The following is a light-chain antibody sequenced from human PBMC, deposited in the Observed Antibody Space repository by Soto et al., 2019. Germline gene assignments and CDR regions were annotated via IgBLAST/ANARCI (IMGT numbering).Light chain of an antibody. CDR1: SSNIGSNS. Sequence: QAVVTQPPSASGTPGQRVTISRSGSSSNIGSNSVNWYQQLPGTAPKLLIYNNNQRPSGVPDRFSGSKSGTSASLAISGLQSEDESDYYCAAWDDSLDGPIFGTGTKLTVL. J-gene: IGLJ1*01. V-gene: IGLV1-44*01. CDR2: NNN. CDR3: AAWDDSLDGPI.